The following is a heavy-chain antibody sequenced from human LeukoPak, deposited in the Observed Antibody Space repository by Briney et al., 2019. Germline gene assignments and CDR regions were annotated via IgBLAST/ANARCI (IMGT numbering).Heavy chain of an antibody. CDR3: ARFKRAYGSGSYSDYYYYMDV. Sequence: GESLQISCQGSGSTFTSYWIGWARQVPGKGLEWMGIIYPGDSDTRYSPSFQGQVTISADKSISTAYLQWSSLKASDTAMYYCARFKRAYGSGSYSDYYYYMDVWGKGTTVTTSS. CDR1: GSTFTSYW. D-gene: IGHD3-10*01. J-gene: IGHJ6*03. CDR2: IYPGDSDT. V-gene: IGHV5-51*01.